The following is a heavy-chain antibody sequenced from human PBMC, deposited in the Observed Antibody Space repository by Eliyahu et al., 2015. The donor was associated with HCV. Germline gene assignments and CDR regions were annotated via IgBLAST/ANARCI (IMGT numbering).Heavy chain of an antibody. Sequence: QVQLVQSGAELKKPGSSLKVSCEVSGGTFSNYPISWVRQAPGQGLEWMGGIIPNFASANYAQKFQDRVTINADESTSTAYMELSSLRSEDTAVYYCARGRTPLVIDNRYCSSISCHFYGMDVWGQGTTVTVSS. CDR2: IIPNFASA. J-gene: IGHJ6*02. CDR3: ARGRTPLVIDNRYCSSISCHFYGMDV. D-gene: IGHD2-2*01. V-gene: IGHV1-69*01. CDR1: GGTFSNYP.